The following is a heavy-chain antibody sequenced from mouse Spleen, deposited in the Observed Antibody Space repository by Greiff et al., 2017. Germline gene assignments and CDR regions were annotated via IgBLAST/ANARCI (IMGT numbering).Heavy chain of an antibody. CDR2: ISSGSSTI. CDR1: GFTFSDYG. CDR3: ARRGITTVVATNLYYYAMDY. D-gene: IGHD1-1*01. Sequence: EVKLMESGGGLVKPGGSLKLSCAASGFTFSDYGMHWVRQAPEKGLEWVAYISSGSSTIYYADTVKGRFTISRDNAKNTLFLQMTSLRSEDTAMYYCARRGITTVVATNLYYYAMDYWGQGTSVTVSS. J-gene: IGHJ4*01. V-gene: IGHV5-17*01.